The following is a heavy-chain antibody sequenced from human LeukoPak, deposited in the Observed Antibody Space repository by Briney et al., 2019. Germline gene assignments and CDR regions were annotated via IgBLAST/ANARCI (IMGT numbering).Heavy chain of an antibody. CDR3: GRIGSGSTIDY. CDR2: INHSGST. D-gene: IGHD3-10*01. J-gene: IGHJ4*02. V-gene: IGHV4-34*01. Sequence: SETLSLTCAVYGGSFSGYYWSWIRQPPGEGLEWIGEINHSGSTNYNPSLKSRVTISVDTSKNQFSLKLSSVTAADTAVYYCGRIGSGSTIDYWGQGTLVTVSS. CDR1: GGSFSGYY.